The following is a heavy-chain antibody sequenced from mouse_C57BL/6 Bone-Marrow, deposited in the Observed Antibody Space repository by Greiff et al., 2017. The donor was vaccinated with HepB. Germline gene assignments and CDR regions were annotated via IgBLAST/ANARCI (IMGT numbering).Heavy chain of an antibody. CDR1: GYSITSGYY. CDR2: ISYDGSN. J-gene: IGHJ4*01. V-gene: IGHV3-6*01. D-gene: IGHD1-1*01. Sequence: EVKLMESGPGLVKPSQSLSLTCSVTGYSITSGYYWNWIRQFPGNKLEWMGYISYDGSNNYNPSLKNRISITRDTSKNQFFLKLNSVTTEDTATYYCARDDTTVVAKDYYYYAMDYWGQGTSVTVSS. CDR3: ARDDTTVVAKDYYYYAMDY.